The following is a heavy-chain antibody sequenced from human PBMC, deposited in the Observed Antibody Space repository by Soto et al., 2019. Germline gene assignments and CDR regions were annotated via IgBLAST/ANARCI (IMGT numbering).Heavy chain of an antibody. Sequence: GGSLRLSCAASGFTFSSYAMSWVRQAPGKGPEWVSTIGGTSGNTYYADSVKGRFTVSRDNSKNALYLQMNSLRAEDTAVYYYANFGGVLSIRHFDYWGQGALVTVSS. J-gene: IGHJ4*02. CDR1: GFTFSSYA. V-gene: IGHV3-23*01. CDR2: IGGTSGNT. D-gene: IGHD3-16*01. CDR3: ANFGGVLSIRHFDY.